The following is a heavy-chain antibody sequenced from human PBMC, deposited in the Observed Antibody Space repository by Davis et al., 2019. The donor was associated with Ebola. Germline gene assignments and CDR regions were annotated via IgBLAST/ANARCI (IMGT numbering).Heavy chain of an antibody. V-gene: IGHV4-61*01. CDR3: ARSYQYYYDSSGGFDP. CDR1: GGSVSSGSYY. D-gene: IGHD3-22*01. CDR2: IYYSGST. J-gene: IGHJ5*02. Sequence: PSETLSLTCTVSGGSVSSGSYYWSWIRQPPGKGLGWIGYIYYSGSTNYNPSLKSRVTISVDTSKNQFSLKLSSVTAADTAVYYCARSYQYYYDSSGGFDPWGQGTLVTVSS.